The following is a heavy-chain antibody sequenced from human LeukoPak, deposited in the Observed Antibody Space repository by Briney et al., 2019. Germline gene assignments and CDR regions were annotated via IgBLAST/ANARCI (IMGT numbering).Heavy chain of an antibody. Sequence: GESLKISCKGSGYTFTSYWMAWVRLMPGKGLEWMGIIYPGDSDTRYSPSFQGQVTISVDKSITTAYLQWSSLKASDTAMYYCARRHNNFYYFDFWGQGTLVTVSS. CDR1: GYTFTSYW. D-gene: IGHD4-11*01. J-gene: IGHJ4*02. V-gene: IGHV5-51*01. CDR2: IYPGDSDT. CDR3: ARRHNNFYYFDF.